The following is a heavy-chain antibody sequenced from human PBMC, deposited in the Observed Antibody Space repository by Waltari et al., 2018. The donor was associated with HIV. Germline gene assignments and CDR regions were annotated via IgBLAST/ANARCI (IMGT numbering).Heavy chain of an antibody. J-gene: IGHJ4*02. CDR1: GYTFTKYA. V-gene: IGHV1-3*04. CDR2: INTGNGNT. D-gene: IGHD3-22*01. CDR3: AGRGYYYDSSGSLDY. Sequence: QVQFVQSGAEVKKPGASVKVSCQASGYTFTKYAMHWVRQAPGQGLEWMGWINTGNGNTKYSQKFQGRVTITGDTSATIAYMELRSLTSEDTAVYFCAGRGYYYDSSGSLDYWGQGTLVTVSS.